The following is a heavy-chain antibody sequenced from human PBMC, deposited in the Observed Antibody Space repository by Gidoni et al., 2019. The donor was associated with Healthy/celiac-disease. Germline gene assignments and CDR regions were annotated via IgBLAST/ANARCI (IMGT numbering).Heavy chain of an antibody. Sequence: EVQLLESGGGLVQPGGSLRLSCAASGFTFSSYAMSWVRQAPGKGLEWVSAISGSGGSTYYADSVKALFTISRDNSKNTLYLQMNSLRAEDTAVYYCAKWYYYYYGMDVWGQGTTVTVSS. CDR2: ISGSGGST. CDR3: AKWYYYYYGMDV. J-gene: IGHJ6*02. CDR1: GFTFSSYA. V-gene: IGHV3-23*01.